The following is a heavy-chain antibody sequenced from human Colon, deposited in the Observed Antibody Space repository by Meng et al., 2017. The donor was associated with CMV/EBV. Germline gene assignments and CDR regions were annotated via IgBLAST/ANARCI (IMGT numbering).Heavy chain of an antibody. CDR1: GFTVNTYF. J-gene: IGHJ4*02. CDR2: IYPDGRP. V-gene: IGHV3-53*01. CDR3: AKDEVPNNIDY. D-gene: IGHD1/OR15-1a*01. Sequence: EVTLVESVGGLFQPWGSLGPSCAASGFTVNTYFMSWVRQAPGKGLEWVSIIYPDGRPFYADSVQGRFTISTDNSKNTLYLQMNSLRAEDTATYYCAKDEVPNNIDYWGQGTLVTVSS.